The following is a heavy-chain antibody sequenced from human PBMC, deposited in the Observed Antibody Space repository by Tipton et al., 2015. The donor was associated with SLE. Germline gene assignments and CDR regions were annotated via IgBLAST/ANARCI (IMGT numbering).Heavy chain of an antibody. V-gene: IGHV4-39*07. CDR3: AKSLGSMVVAWYFDS. Sequence: TLSLTCSVSGGSINSSPFFWGWIRQSPGKGLEWVGKIHSRGTNYYNPSLNSRVTISLHKSETQFSLQLNSVAAADTAVYYCAKSLGSMVVAWYFDSCGQGTLVTVSS. CDR1: GGSINSSPFF. D-gene: IGHD2-15*01. CDR2: IHSRGTN. J-gene: IGHJ4*02.